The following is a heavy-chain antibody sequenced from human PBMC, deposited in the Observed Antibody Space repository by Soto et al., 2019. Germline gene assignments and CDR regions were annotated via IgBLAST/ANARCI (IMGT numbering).Heavy chain of an antibody. CDR2: ISYDGSNK. V-gene: IGHV3-30*18. CDR3: AKDRHPKSKIAVAGTGLFDY. CDR1: GFTFSSYG. J-gene: IGHJ4*02. D-gene: IGHD6-19*01. Sequence: GGSLRLSCAASGFTFSSYGMHWVRQAPGKGLEWVAVISYDGSNKYYADSVKGRFTISRDNSKNTLYLQMNSLRAEDTAVYYCAKDRHPKSKIAVAGTGLFDYWGQGTLVTVSS.